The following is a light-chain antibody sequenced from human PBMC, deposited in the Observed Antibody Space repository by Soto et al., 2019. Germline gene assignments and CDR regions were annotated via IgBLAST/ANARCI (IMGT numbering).Light chain of an antibody. CDR2: AAS. J-gene: IGKJ1*01. CDR3: QQYYSYPRT. CDR1: QGISSY. Sequence: IQLTQSPSSLSASVGDRVTITCRASQGISSYLAWYQQKPGKAPKLLIYAASTLQSGVPSRFSGSGSGTDFTLTISCLQSEDFATYYCQQYYSYPRTFGQGTKVGI. V-gene: IGKV1-9*01.